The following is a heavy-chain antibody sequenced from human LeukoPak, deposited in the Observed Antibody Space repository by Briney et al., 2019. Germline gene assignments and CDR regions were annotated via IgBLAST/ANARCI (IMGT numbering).Heavy chain of an antibody. CDR2: IYYSGST. CDR3: ARVPYDSSGYYWFDY. D-gene: IGHD3-22*01. V-gene: IGHV4-59*12. J-gene: IGHJ4*02. Sequence: SETLSLACTVSGGSISSYYWSWIRQPPGKGLEWIGYIYYSGSTNYNPSLKSRVTISVDKSKNQFSLKLSSVTAADTAVYYCARVPYDSSGYYWFDYWGQGTLVTVSS. CDR1: GGSISSYY.